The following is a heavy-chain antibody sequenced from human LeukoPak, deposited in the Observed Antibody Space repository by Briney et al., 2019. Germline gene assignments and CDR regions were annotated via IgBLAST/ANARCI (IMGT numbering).Heavy chain of an antibody. J-gene: IGHJ4*02. D-gene: IGHD3-10*01. V-gene: IGHV3-30*18. CDR3: AKDYASGSYWADYFDY. CDR1: GFTFSSYG. CDR2: ISYDGSNK. Sequence: GGSLRLSCAASGFTFSSYGMHWVRQAPGKGLEWVAVISYDGSNKYYADSVKGRFTISRDNSKNTLYLQMNSLRAEDTALYYCAKDYASGSYWADYFDYWGQGTLVTVSS.